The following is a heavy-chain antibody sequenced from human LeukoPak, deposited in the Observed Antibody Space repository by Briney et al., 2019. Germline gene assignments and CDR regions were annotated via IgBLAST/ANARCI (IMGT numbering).Heavy chain of an antibody. Sequence: GGSLRPSCAASGFTVSSNYMSWVRQAPGKGLEWVSVIYSGGSTYYADSVKGRFTISRDNSKNTLYLQMNSLRAEDTAVYYCARVSYGSGSHLDYWGQGTLVTVSS. CDR2: IYSGGST. J-gene: IGHJ4*02. V-gene: IGHV3-53*01. CDR3: ARVSYGSGSHLDY. CDR1: GFTVSSNY. D-gene: IGHD3-10*01.